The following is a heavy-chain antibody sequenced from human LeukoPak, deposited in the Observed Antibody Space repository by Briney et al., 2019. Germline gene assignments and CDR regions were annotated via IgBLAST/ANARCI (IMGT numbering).Heavy chain of an antibody. Sequence: GGSLRLSCAASGFTFSSYWMSWVRQAPGKGLEWVAIISYDGSNEYYADSVKGRFTISRDNAKNTLYLQMNSLRAEDTAVYYCATSLTTPNGEFDYWGQGTLVTVSS. CDR3: ATSLTTPNGEFDY. J-gene: IGHJ4*02. V-gene: IGHV3-30*03. D-gene: IGHD2-15*01. CDR2: ISYDGSNE. CDR1: GFTFSSYW.